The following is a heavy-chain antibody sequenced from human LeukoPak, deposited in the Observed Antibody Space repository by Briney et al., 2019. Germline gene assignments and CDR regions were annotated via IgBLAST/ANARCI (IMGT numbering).Heavy chain of an antibody. Sequence: SETLSLTCTASGGFISSYYWSWIRQPPGKGLEWIGYIYYSGSTNYNPSLKSRVTISVDTSKNQFSLKLSSVTAADTAVYYCARGVVTIFGVVIPHWFDPWGQGTLVTVSS. CDR3: ARGVVTIFGVVIPHWFDP. D-gene: IGHD3-3*01. J-gene: IGHJ5*02. V-gene: IGHV4-59*01. CDR2: IYYSGST. CDR1: GGFISSYY.